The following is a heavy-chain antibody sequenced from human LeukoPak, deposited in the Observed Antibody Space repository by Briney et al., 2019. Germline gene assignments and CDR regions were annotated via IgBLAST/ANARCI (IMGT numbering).Heavy chain of an antibody. CDR1: GGSMSTYY. Sequence: SETLSLTCTVSGGSMSTYYWSWIRQSAGKGLEWIGRIHRSGSTNYNPSLVSRVTMSVETSKNHFSLKVSSVTAADTGVYYCARAPEFSSGWLLDCWGQGSLVTVSS. CDR3: ARAPEFSSGWLLDC. CDR2: IHRSGST. D-gene: IGHD6-19*01. J-gene: IGHJ4*02. V-gene: IGHV4-4*07.